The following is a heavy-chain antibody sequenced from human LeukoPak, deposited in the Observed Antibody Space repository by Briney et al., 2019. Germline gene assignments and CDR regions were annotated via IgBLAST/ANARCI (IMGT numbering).Heavy chain of an antibody. CDR2: IWYDGSNK. Sequence: PGRPLRLSCSASGFTFSSYGMHWVRQAPGKGLEWVAVIWYDGSNKYYADSVKGRFTISRDNSKNTLYLQMNSLRAEDTAVYYCAKDRSSWLGIDAFDIWGQGTMVTVSS. CDR1: GFTFSSYG. D-gene: IGHD6-13*01. J-gene: IGHJ3*02. V-gene: IGHV3-33*06. CDR3: AKDRSSWLGIDAFDI.